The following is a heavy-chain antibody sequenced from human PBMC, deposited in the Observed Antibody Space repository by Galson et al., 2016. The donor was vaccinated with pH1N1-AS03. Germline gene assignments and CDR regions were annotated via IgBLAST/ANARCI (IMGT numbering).Heavy chain of an antibody. V-gene: IGHV2-5*01. D-gene: IGHD2-15*01. CDR3: ARRSLYPKEGFAY. Sequence: PALVKPTQTLTLTCTITGFSLTTGGVGVAWVRQPPGKAVEWLAHIYWNDNKLYRPSLQTRLTFTKDTSKNQVVRSMNNMDPTDTATYSGARRSLYPKEGFAYWGQGTLFTVSS. CDR1: GFSLTTGGVG. CDR2: IYWNDNK. J-gene: IGHJ4*02.